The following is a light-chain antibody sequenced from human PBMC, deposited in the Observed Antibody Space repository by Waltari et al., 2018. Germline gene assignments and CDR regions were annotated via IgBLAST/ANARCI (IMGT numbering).Light chain of an antibody. CDR2: GAS. CDR3: QHYGTSPEVT. CDR1: QSVSSNS. J-gene: IGKJ4*01. V-gene: IGKV3-20*01. Sequence: EIVLTHSPGTLSFSPGERATLSCRASQSVSSNSLAWYQQKPGQAPRLVIYGASSRATGIPDRFSGSGSGTDFTLTISRLEPEDFAVYYCQHYGTSPEVTFGGGTKVEIK.